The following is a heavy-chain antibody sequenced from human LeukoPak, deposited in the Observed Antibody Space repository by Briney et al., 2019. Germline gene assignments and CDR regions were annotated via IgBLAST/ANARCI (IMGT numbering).Heavy chain of an antibody. CDR2: IYPGDSDT. Sequence: GESLKISCKGSGYSFTNYWIGWVRQMPGKGLEWMGIIYPGDSDTRYSPSFQGQVTISADKSISTAYLQWSSLKASDTAMYYCARSPSYDFWSGYLHFDYWGQGTLVTVSS. CDR1: GYSFTNYW. CDR3: ARSPSYDFWSGYLHFDY. V-gene: IGHV5-51*01. J-gene: IGHJ4*02. D-gene: IGHD3-3*01.